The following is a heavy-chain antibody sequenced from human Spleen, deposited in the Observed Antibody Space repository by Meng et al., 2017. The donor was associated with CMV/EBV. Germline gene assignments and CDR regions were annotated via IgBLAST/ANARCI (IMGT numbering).Heavy chain of an antibody. CDR2: FYYSGST. D-gene: IGHD5-18*01. CDR1: GGSVSSGSYY. V-gene: IGHV4-61*01. J-gene: IGHJ6*02. Sequence: SETLSLTCTVSGGSVSSGSYYWSWIRQPPGKGLEWIGYFYYSGSTDYNPSLKSRVTISVDTSKNQFSLNVNSVTAADTAVYYCAREAYNNGPMGVWGLGTTVTVSS. CDR3: AREAYNNGPMGV.